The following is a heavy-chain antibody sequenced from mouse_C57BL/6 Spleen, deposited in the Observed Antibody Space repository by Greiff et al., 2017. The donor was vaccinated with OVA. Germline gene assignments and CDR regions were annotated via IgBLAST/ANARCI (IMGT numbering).Heavy chain of an antibody. J-gene: IGHJ3*01. CDR3: ARNEDGYSWFAY. D-gene: IGHD2-3*01. CDR2: IWSGGST. Sequence: QVQLKQSGPGLVQPSQSLSITCTVSGFSLTSYGVHWVRQSPGKGLEWLGVIWSGGSTDYNAAFISRLSISKDNSKSQVFFKMNSLQADDTAIYYCARNEDGYSWFAYWGQGTLVTVSA. CDR1: GFSLTSYG. V-gene: IGHV2-2*01.